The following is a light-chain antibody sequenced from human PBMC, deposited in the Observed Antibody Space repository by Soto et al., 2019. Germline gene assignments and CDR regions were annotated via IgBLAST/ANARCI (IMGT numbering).Light chain of an antibody. J-gene: IGKJ1*01. Sequence: DIQMTQSPSTLSASVGDRVTITCRASQSISSWLAWYQQNPGNAPKLLIYKASTLESGVPSRYGGSGSGTEFTLTISSLQPDAFATYYCPQYNTYSWTFGQGTKVDIK. CDR1: QSISSW. CDR3: PQYNTYSWT. CDR2: KAS. V-gene: IGKV1-5*03.